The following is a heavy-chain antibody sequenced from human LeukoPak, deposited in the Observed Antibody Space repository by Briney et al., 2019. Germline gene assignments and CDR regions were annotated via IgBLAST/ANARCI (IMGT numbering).Heavy chain of an antibody. CDR1: GFTFSIYG. CDR2: IRHDGSNA. V-gene: IGHV3-30*02. CDR3: AKPPGITSTGYFDY. D-gene: IGHD6-13*01. J-gene: IGHJ4*02. Sequence: HPGGSLRLSCAASGFTFSIYGMHWVRQAPGKRLEWVAFIRHDGSNAYYADSARGRFTISRDNSKNTLYLQLNSLRTEDTAVYYCAKPPGITSTGYFDYWGLGTLVTVSS.